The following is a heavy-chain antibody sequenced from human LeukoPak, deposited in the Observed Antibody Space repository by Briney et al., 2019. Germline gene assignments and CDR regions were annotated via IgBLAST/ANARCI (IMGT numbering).Heavy chain of an antibody. J-gene: IGHJ4*02. D-gene: IGHD5-18*01. V-gene: IGHV3-53*01. CDR3: ARLIHLWSPFDY. Sequence: GGSLRLSCAASGFTVSSNYMSWVRQAPGKGLEWVSVIYSGGSTYYADSVKGRFSISRDNSKNTLYLQMNSLRAEDTAVYYCARLIHLWSPFDYWGQGTLVTASS. CDR2: IYSGGST. CDR1: GFTVSSNY.